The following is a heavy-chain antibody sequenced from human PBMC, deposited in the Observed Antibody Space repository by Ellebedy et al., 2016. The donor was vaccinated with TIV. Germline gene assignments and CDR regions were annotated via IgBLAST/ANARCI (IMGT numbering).Heavy chain of an antibody. J-gene: IGHJ3*02. CDR3: ARHGAPDRRVAFDI. D-gene: IGHD3-22*01. CDR2: IYPGDSDT. V-gene: IGHV5-51*01. Sequence: KVSCXGSGYSFTSYCIGWVLQMPGKGLEWMGIIYPGDSDTRYSPSFQGQVTISADKSISTAYLQWSSLKASDTAMYYCARHGAPDRRVAFDIWGQGTMVTVSS. CDR1: GYSFTSYC.